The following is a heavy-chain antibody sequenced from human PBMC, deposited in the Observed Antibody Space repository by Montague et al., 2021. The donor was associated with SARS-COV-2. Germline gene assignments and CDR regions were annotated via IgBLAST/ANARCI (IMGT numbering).Heavy chain of an antibody. V-gene: IGHV4-34*01. Sequence: SETLSLTCAVYGGSFSDYKWTWIRQSPGKGLEWLGQISHSGSANYNPSLKSRVTISVDTAKNQFSLKLTFGNVADTAVYYCTRGAPGYWGQGTLVTVSS. J-gene: IGHJ4*02. CDR2: ISHSGSA. CDR3: TRGAPGY. CDR1: GGSFSDYK.